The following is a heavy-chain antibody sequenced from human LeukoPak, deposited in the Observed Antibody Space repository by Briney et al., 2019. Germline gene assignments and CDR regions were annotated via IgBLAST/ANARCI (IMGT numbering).Heavy chain of an antibody. J-gene: IGHJ6*02. CDR2: IYPGDSDT. CDR3: ARHRSSTWELNLYYYGMDV. D-gene: IGHD2-2*01. CDR1: GYSFTNYW. V-gene: IGHV5-51*01. Sequence: GESLKISCKGSGYSFTNYWIGRVRQTPGKGLEWMGIIYPGDSDTRYSPSFQGQVTISVDRSISTAYLQWSSLKASDSAIYYCARHRSSTWELNLYYYGMDVWGQGTTVTVSS.